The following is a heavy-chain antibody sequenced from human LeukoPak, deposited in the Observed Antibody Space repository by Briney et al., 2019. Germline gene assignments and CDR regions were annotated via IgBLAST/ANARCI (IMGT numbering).Heavy chain of an antibody. CDR1: GGSVSSGSYY. J-gene: IGHJ4*02. CDR2: IYYSGST. V-gene: IGHV4-61*01. Sequence: SETLSLTCTVSGGSVSSGSYYWSWIRQPPGRGLGWIGYIYYSGSTNYNPSLKSRVTISVDTSKNQFSLKLSSVTAADTAVYYCARADILTGYPSVYWGQGTLVTVSS. CDR3: ARADILTGYPSVY. D-gene: IGHD3-9*01.